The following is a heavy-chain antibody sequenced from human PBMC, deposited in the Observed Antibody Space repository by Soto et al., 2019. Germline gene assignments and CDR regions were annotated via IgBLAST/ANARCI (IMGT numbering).Heavy chain of an antibody. D-gene: IGHD6-6*01. V-gene: IGHV4-34*02. CDR3: ARYEYGISLCGVDV. CDR1: GESFSGHY. J-gene: IGHJ6*02. Sequence: QVHLQQRGAGLLKPSETLSLNCVVSGESFSGHYWSWIRQTPGMGLEWIGEVDHRGSTTYNPSLKNRASISIDTSKNLFSLELNSVTAADTALYFCARYEYGISLCGVDVWGQGTRVTVSS. CDR2: VDHRGST.